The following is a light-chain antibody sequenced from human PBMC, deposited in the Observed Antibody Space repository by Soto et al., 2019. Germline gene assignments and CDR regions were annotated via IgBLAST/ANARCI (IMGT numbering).Light chain of an antibody. CDR2: HAS. Sequence: DIQMTQSPSTLSASVGDRVTITCRASQSINSWLAWYQQKSGKAPKLLIYHASNLESGVPSRFSGSGFGTEFTLTISSLQPDDFATYYCQHYNSYSEAFGQGTKVELK. J-gene: IGKJ1*01. V-gene: IGKV1-5*01. CDR3: QHYNSYSEA. CDR1: QSINSW.